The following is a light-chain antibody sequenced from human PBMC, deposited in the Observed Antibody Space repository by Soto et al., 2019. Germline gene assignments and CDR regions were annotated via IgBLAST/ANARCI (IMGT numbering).Light chain of an antibody. CDR2: DVS. CDR3: SSFTSSDTLVV. V-gene: IGLV2-14*03. Sequence: QSVLTQPASVSGSPGQSITISCTGTSSDVGGYNFVSWYQHHPAKAPKLMIYDVSNRPSGVSNRFSGSKSGNTASLTISGLQAEDEAHYYCSSFTSSDTLVVFGGGTNSPS. CDR1: SSDVGGYNF. J-gene: IGLJ2*01.